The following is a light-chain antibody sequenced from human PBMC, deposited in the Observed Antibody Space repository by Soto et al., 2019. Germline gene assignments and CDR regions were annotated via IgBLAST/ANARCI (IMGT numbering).Light chain of an antibody. V-gene: IGLV1-40*01. CDR2: GNS. J-gene: IGLJ2*01. CDR1: SSNIGAGYG. CDR3: QSYDSSLSGPVV. Sequence: QSVLTQPPSVSGAPGQRVTISCTGSSSNIGAGYGVHWYQQLPGTAPKLLIYGNSNRPSGVPDRFSGSKSGTSASLAITGLQAEDEADYYCQSYDSSLSGPVVFGGGTQLTVL.